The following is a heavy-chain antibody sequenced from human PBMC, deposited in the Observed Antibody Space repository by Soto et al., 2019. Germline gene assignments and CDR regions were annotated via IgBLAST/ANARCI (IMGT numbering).Heavy chain of an antibody. CDR2: INAGKGNT. D-gene: IGHD3-3*01. CDR3: ARGYDFWSGPQDP. CDR1: GYTFTSYA. Sequence: GASVKVSCKASGYTFTSYAMHWVRQAPGQRLEWMGWINAGKGNTKYSQKFQGRVTITRDTSASTAYMELSSLRSEDTAVYYCARGYDFWSGPQDPWGQGTLVTVSS. V-gene: IGHV1-3*01. J-gene: IGHJ5*02.